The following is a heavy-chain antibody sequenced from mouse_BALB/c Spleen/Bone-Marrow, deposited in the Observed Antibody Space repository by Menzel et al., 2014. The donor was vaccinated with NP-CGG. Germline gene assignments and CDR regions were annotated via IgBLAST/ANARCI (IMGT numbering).Heavy chain of an antibody. D-gene: IGHD1-1*01. CDR3: ARESLYGSNYY. CDR2: INPSSGYT. V-gene: IGHV1-4*01. CDR1: GYTFTSYT. Sequence: VQMQQSGAELARPGASVKMSCKASGYTFTSYTMHWVKQRPGQGLEWIGYINPSSGYTNYNQKFKDKATLTADKSSSTAYMQLSSLTSEDSAVYYCARESLYGSNYYWGQGTTLTVSS. J-gene: IGHJ2*01.